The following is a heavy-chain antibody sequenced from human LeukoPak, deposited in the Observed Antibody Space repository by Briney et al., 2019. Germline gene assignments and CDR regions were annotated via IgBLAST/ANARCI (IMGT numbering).Heavy chain of an antibody. V-gene: IGHV3-7*03. J-gene: IGHJ4*02. D-gene: IGHD3-16*01. Sequence: PGGSLRLSCAASGFTFSNYWLNWVRQAPGKGLEWVANIKEDGSEKYYVDSVKGRFTISRDNAKNSLFLQMNSLRAEDTAVYYCARTLRGGGALDYWGQGTLVTGSS. CDR3: ARTLRGGGALDY. CDR2: IKEDGSEK. CDR1: GFTFSNYW.